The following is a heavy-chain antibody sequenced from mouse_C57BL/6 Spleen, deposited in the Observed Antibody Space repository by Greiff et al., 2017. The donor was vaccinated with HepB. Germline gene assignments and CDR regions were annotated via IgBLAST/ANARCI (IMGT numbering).Heavy chain of an antibody. Sequence: VKLQESGAELVKPGASVKISCKASGYTFTDYYINWVKQRPGQGLEWIGKIGPGSGSTYYNEKFKGKATLTADKSSSTAYMQLSSLTSEDSAVYCCAREGGNFYYAMDYWGQGTSVTVSS. CDR2: IGPGSGST. CDR1: GYTFTDYY. V-gene: IGHV1-77*01. D-gene: IGHD2-1*01. J-gene: IGHJ4*01. CDR3: AREGGNFYYAMDY.